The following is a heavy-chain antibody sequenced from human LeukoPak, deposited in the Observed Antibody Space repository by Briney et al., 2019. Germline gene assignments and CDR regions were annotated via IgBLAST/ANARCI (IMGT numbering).Heavy chain of an antibody. Sequence: GGSLRLSCAASGFTFSSYAMSWVRQAPGRGLEWVSAISGSGGSTYYADSVKGRFTISRDNSKNTLYLQMNSLRAEDTAVYYCAKEYGDYVNLDWFDPWGQGTLVTVSS. V-gene: IGHV3-23*01. CDR1: GFTFSSYA. CDR2: ISGSGGST. CDR3: AKEYGDYVNLDWFDP. D-gene: IGHD4-17*01. J-gene: IGHJ5*02.